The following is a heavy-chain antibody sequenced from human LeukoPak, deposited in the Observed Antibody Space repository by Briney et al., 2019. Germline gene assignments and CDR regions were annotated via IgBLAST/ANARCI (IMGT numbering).Heavy chain of an antibody. CDR3: ATENRGYSYGYAFDI. CDR2: ISAYNGNT. CDR1: GYTFTSYG. J-gene: IGHJ3*02. V-gene: IGHV1-18*01. D-gene: IGHD5-18*01. Sequence: ASVKVSCKASGYTFTSYGISWVRQAPGQGLEWMGWISAYNGNTNYAQKLQGRVTMTTDTSTSTAYMELRSPRSDDTAVYYCATENRGYSYGYAFDIWGQGTMVTVSS.